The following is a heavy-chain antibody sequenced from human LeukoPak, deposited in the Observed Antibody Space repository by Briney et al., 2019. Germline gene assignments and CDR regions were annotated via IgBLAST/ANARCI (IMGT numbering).Heavy chain of an antibody. D-gene: IGHD6-19*01. CDR3: ARDFSPRYNSGGTSFDY. V-gene: IGHV1-18*01. CDR1: GYTFTKYG. CDR2: ISAYNGNT. Sequence: AGSVTHSCKASGYTFTKYGISWVRQAPGQGLQWMGWISAYNGNTNYAQKLQGRVTMHTDTSTSTAYMEMRSLRSDDTAVYYCARDFSPRYNSGGTSFDYWGKGTLVSSSS. J-gene: IGHJ4*02.